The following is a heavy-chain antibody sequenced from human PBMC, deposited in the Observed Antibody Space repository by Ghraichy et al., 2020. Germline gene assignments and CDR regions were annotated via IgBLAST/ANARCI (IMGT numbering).Heavy chain of an antibody. CDR3: ARAGYSSGWYPYGMDV. D-gene: IGHD6-19*01. J-gene: IGHJ6*02. CDR2: IGTAGDT. CDR1: GFTFSSYD. Sequence: GESLNISCAASGFTFSSYDMHWVRQATGKGLEWVSAIGTAGDTYYPGSVKGRFTISRENAKNSLYLQMNSLRAGDTAVYYCARAGYSSGWYPYGMDVWGQGTTVTVSS. V-gene: IGHV3-13*01.